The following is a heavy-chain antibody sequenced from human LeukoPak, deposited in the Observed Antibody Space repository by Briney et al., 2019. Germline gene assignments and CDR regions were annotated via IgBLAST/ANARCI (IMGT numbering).Heavy chain of an antibody. CDR2: ISSSSSSI. Sequence: TAGGSLRLSCAASGFTFSSYSMNWVRQAPGKGLEWVSSISSSSSSIYYADSVKGRFTISRDNAKNSLYLQMNSLRVEDTAVYYCAREVPQYSGSYNYWGQGTLVTVSS. CDR3: AREVPQYSGSYNY. V-gene: IGHV3-21*01. J-gene: IGHJ4*02. CDR1: GFTFSSYS. D-gene: IGHD1-26*01.